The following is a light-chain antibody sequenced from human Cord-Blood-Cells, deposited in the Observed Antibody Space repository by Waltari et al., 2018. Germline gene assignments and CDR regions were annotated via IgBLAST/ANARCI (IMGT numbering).Light chain of an antibody. CDR2: CAS. CDR3: QQYNNWPLT. V-gene: IGKV3-15*01. J-gene: IGKJ4*01. CDR1: QSVSSN. Sequence: EIVMTQSPATLSVSPGERDTHSCRASQSVSSNLAWYQQKPGQVPRLLIYCASTRATSSPARFSGSGSGTGFTLTISSLQSGDFAVYYCQQYNNWPLTFGGGTKVENK.